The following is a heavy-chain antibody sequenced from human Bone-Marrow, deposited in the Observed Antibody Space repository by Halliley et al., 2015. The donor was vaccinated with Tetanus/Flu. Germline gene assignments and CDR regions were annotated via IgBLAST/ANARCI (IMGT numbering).Heavy chain of an antibody. V-gene: IGHV3-7*03. CDR1: GFKFETFW. CDR2: IKHDGDET. J-gene: IGHJ5*02. D-gene: IGHD1-26*01. Sequence: SLRLSCRTSGFKFETFWMTWVRQAPGKGLEWVASIKHDGDETYYVDSVKGRFTVSRDNAKNALYLQMTTLRAEATAVYYCARDPSPEQFWFDPWGQGSLVTVSS. CDR3: ARDPSPEQFWFDP.